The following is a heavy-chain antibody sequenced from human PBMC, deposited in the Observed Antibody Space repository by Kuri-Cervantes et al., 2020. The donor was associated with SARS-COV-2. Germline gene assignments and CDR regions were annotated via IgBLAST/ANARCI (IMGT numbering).Heavy chain of an antibody. V-gene: IGHV3-23*01. D-gene: IGHD1-7*01. CDR2: ISGSGGST. CDR1: GFTFSSYS. CDR3: AKVENYGNAFDI. Sequence: GESLKISCAASGFTFSSYSMNWVRQAPGKGLEWVSAISGSGGSTYYADSVKGRFTISRDNSKNTLYLQMNSLRAEDTAVYYCAKVENYGNAFDIWGQGTMVTVSS. J-gene: IGHJ3*02.